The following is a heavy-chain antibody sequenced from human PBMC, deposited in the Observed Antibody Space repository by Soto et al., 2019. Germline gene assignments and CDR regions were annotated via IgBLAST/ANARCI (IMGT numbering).Heavy chain of an antibody. CDR3: ARVGIRLIPADLGGGYHFQGLDV. Sequence: VQLVQSAAEEKKPGSSVKISCKASGDTFINYSFSWMRQAPGQGLEWIGGIVPMSGGPNSAEKFHDRLTITADRSTGTVTMQLSTLTPDDTAVYYCARVGIRLIPADLGGGYHFQGLDVWGQGTKVTVS. D-gene: IGHD2-2*01. J-gene: IGHJ6*02. CDR2: IVPMSGGP. CDR1: GDTFINYS. V-gene: IGHV1-69*01.